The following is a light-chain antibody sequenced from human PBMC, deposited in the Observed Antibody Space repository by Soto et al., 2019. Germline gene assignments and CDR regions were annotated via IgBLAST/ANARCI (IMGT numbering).Light chain of an antibody. J-gene: IGKJ1*01. CDR1: HYVYSN. CDR2: RAS. V-gene: IGKV3-15*01. CDR3: QQYHNLWT. Sequence: EIVMTQSPATLSMSPGERATLSCTASHYVYSNVAWFQQSPGQAPRLLIYRASARATGTPARFSGSGSGTEFTLTITGLQSEDFAVYYCQQYHNLWTFGQGTKVDIK.